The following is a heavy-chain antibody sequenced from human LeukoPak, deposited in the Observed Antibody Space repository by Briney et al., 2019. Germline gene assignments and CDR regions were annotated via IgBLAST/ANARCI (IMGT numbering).Heavy chain of an antibody. D-gene: IGHD3-10*01. CDR3: ARGSGSYYIVYYYMDV. CDR1: GYTFTSYG. Sequence: ASVKVSCKASGYTFTSYGISWVRQAPGQGLEWMGWINPNSGGTNYAQKFQGRVTMTRDTSISTAYMELSRLRSDDRAVYYCARGSGSYYIVYYYMDVWGKGTTVTVSS. V-gene: IGHV1-2*02. CDR2: INPNSGGT. J-gene: IGHJ6*03.